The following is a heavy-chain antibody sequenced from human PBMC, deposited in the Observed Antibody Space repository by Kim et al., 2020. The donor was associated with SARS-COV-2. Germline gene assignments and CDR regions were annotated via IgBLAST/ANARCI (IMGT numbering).Heavy chain of an antibody. CDR2: INPSGGST. CDR1: GYTFTSYY. CDR3: ARMLTIPGYYYDSSGYYYDY. Sequence: ASVKVSCKASGYTFTSYYMHWVRQAPGQGLEWMGIINPSGGSTSYAQKFQGSVTMTRDTSTSTVYMELSSLRSEDTAVYYCARMLTIPGYYYDSSGYYYDYWGQGTLVTVSS. V-gene: IGHV1-46*01. D-gene: IGHD3-22*01. J-gene: IGHJ4*02.